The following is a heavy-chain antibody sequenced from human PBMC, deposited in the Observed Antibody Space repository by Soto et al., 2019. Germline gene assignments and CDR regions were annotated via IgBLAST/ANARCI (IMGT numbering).Heavy chain of an antibody. Sequence: TSETLSLTCAVYGGSFSGYYWSWIRQPPGKGLEWIGEINHSGSTNYNPSLKSRVTISVDTSKNQISLKLSSVTAADTAVYYCARGGGPYYMDVWGKGTTVTVSS. V-gene: IGHV4-34*01. CDR2: INHSGST. CDR1: GGSFSGYY. J-gene: IGHJ6*03. CDR3: ARGGGPYYMDV.